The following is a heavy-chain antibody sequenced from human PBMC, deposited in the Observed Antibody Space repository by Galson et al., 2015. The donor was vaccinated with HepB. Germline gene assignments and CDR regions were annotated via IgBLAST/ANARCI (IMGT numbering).Heavy chain of an antibody. CDR3: ARVAASDYGDHTHFDY. J-gene: IGHJ4*02. Sequence: SLRLSCAASGFTFSDYYMSWIRQAPGKGLEWVSYIGSSSSYTNYADSVKGRFTISRVNAKNSLYLQMNGLRAEDTAVYYCARVAASDYGDHTHFDYWGQGTLVTVSS. V-gene: IGHV3-11*06. CDR2: IGSSSSYT. D-gene: IGHD4-17*01. CDR1: GFTFSDYY.